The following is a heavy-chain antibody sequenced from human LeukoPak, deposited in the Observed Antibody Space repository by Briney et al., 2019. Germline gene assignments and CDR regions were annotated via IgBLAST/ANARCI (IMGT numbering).Heavy chain of an antibody. Sequence: SETLSLTCTDSGGSVTSGTYYWSCIQQPPGKTLESLGYIAYTGTTNYNPSLRSRVTISVDMSMNQVFLKLNSETAADTAVDHCASPWGGRYRDDARDIWGQGTMVTVSS. J-gene: IGHJ3*02. CDR2: IAYTGTT. CDR1: GGSVTSGTYY. CDR3: ASPWGGRYRDDARDI. V-gene: IGHV4-61*01. D-gene: IGHD3-16*01.